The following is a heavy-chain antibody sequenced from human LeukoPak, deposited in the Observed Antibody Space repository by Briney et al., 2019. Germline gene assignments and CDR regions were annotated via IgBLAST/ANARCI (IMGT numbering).Heavy chain of an antibody. CDR1: GYTFTSYD. D-gene: IGHD6-13*01. Sequence: APVKVSCKASGYTFTSYDINWVRQATGQGLEWMGWMNPNSGNTGYAQKFQGRVTMTRNTSISTAYMELSSLRSEDTAVYYCARDARIAAAYQPVGEDYMDVWGKGTTVTVSS. CDR2: MNPNSGNT. CDR3: ARDARIAAAYQPVGEDYMDV. J-gene: IGHJ6*03. V-gene: IGHV1-8*01.